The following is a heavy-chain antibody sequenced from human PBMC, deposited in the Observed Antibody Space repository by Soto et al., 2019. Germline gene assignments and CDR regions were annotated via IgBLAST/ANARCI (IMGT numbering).Heavy chain of an antibody. CDR3: ARDQGYSHY. J-gene: IGHJ4*02. Sequence: EVQLVESGGGLVQPGGSLRLTCAASGFTVSSNYMTWVRQAPGKGLEWVSVIFSGGSTSYADSVNGRFTIYRDNSKNTLYIQMHSLRAEDTAVYYCARDQGYSHYCGQGTLVTVSS. D-gene: IGHD5-18*01. V-gene: IGHV3-66*01. CDR1: GFTVSSNY. CDR2: IFSGGST.